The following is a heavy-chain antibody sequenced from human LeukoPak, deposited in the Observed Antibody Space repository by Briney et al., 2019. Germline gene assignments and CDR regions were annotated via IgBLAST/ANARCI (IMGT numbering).Heavy chain of an antibody. D-gene: IGHD3-22*01. CDR2: IHYSGST. J-gene: IGHJ4*02. Sequence: SSETLSLTCTVSGGAISSYYWSWIRQPPGKGQEWMGYIHYSGSTNYNPSLKSRVTISVDTSKNPFSLKLSSVTAADTAVYYCAAASYDSSGVHWGQGTLVTVSS. CDR3: AAASYDSSGVH. V-gene: IGHV4-59*01. CDR1: GGAISSYY.